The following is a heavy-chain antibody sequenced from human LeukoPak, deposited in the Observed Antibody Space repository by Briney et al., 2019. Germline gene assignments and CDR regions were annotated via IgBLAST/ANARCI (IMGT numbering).Heavy chain of an antibody. CDR2: INGDGSST. J-gene: IGHJ6*03. Sequence: GGSLRLSCAASGFTVSSNYMSWVRQAPGKGLVWVSRINGDGSSTSYADSVKGRFTISRDNAKNTLYLQMNSLRAEDTAVYYCARGGYSYGYQRKYYYYMDVWGKGTTVTVSS. D-gene: IGHD5-18*01. CDR1: GFTVSSNY. V-gene: IGHV3-74*01. CDR3: ARGGYSYGYQRKYYYYMDV.